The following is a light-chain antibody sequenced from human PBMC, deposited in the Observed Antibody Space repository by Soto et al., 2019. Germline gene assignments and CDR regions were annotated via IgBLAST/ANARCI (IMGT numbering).Light chain of an antibody. V-gene: IGLV2-14*01. CDR1: SSDVGGYND. CDR2: EYS. CDR3: SSYTSSSTPDV. Sequence: QSVRTQPASVSGSPGQSITISCTGTSSDVGGYNDVPWYQQHPGKAPKLMISEYSNRPSGVSKRFSGSKSGNTASLAISGLKTEDGADYYCSSYTSSSTPDVFGTGTKVTVL. J-gene: IGLJ1*01.